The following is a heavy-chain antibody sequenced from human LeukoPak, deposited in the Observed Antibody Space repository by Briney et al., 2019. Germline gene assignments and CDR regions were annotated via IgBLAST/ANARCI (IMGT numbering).Heavy chain of an antibody. J-gene: IGHJ6*03. V-gene: IGHV3-48*03. Sequence: GGSLRLSCAASGFTFSSYEMNWVRQAPGKGLEWVSYISSSGSTICYADSVKGRFTISRDNAKNSLYLQMNSLRAEDTAVYYCARDGSWWDSYGYYYYMDVWGKGTTVTVSS. CDR1: GFTFSSYE. D-gene: IGHD5-18*01. CDR3: ARDGSWWDSYGYYYYMDV. CDR2: ISSSGSTI.